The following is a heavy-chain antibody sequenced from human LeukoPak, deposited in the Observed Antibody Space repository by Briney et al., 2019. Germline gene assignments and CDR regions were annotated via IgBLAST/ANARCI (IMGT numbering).Heavy chain of an antibody. J-gene: IGHJ4*02. D-gene: IGHD3-10*01. CDR2: ISESGTT. CDR1: GGSISSYY. Sequence: SETLSLTCTVSGGSISSYYWAWIRQPPGKGLEWLATISESGTTYYNPSLKSRVTISVDTSKNQFSLKLGSVTAADTAVFYCARYSGSYFDYWGQGTLVTVSS. V-gene: IGHV4-39*01. CDR3: ARYSGSYFDY.